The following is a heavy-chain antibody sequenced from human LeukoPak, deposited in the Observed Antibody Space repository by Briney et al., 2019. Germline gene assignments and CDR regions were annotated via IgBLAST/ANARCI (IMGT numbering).Heavy chain of an antibody. V-gene: IGHV3-23*01. D-gene: IGHD1-26*01. J-gene: IGHJ4*02. CDR1: GFTFSTYW. CDR2: ISPSGDGT. Sequence: PGGSLRLSCATSGFTFSTYWMTWVRQAPGKGLEWVSSISPSGDGTYYADSVKGRFTISRDNSKNTLYLQVSSLRAEDTAVYYCAKRSGNYYYFDNWGQGTLVTVSS. CDR3: AKRSGNYYYFDN.